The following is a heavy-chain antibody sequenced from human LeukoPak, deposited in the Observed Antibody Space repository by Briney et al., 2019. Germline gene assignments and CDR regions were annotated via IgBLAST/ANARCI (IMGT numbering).Heavy chain of an antibody. V-gene: IGHV3-23*01. J-gene: IGHJ4*02. Sequence: GGSLRLSCAASGFTFSNYAMNWVRQAPGKGLEWVSTVTGSGGSTYDAHSVKGRFTISRDNSMNTLYLQMNSLRAEDTAVYYCAKLSMDSYYFDYWGQGTLVTVSS. CDR3: AKLSMDSYYFDY. CDR1: GFTFSNYA. CDR2: VTGSGGST. D-gene: IGHD3/OR15-3a*01.